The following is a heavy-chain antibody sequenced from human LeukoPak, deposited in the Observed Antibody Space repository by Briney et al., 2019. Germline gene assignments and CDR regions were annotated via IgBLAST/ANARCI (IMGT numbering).Heavy chain of an antibody. J-gene: IGHJ3*02. V-gene: IGHV3-23*01. CDR1: GFTFSSYA. Sequence: GGSLRLSCAASGFTFSSYAMSWVRQAPGKGLEWVSAISGSGGSTYYADSVKGRFTISRDNSKNTLYLQMSSLRAEDTAVYYCAKGRYYYDSSDAFDIWGQGTMVTVSS. CDR3: AKGRYYYDSSDAFDI. CDR2: ISGSGGST. D-gene: IGHD3-22*01.